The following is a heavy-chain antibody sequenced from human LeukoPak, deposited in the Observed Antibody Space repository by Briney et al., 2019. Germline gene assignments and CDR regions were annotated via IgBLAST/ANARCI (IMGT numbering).Heavy chain of an antibody. J-gene: IGHJ4*02. V-gene: IGHV3-48*03. CDR3: ALFAVASDFDY. CDR1: GFPFSIYE. Sequence: GGSLRLSCAVSGFPFSIYEMNWVRQAPGKGLEWVSNIGSSGAAIYYADSVRGRFTISRDNAKNSLYLQMNSLRAEDTAVYYCALFAVASDFDYWGQGALVTVSS. D-gene: IGHD6-19*01. CDR2: IGSSGAAI.